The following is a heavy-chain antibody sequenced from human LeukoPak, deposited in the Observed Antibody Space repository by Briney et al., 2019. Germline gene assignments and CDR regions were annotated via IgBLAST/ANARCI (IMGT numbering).Heavy chain of an antibody. CDR1: GGSISSYY. CDR2: IYTSGST. Sequence: SETLSLTCTVSGGSISSYYWSWIRQPAGKGQEWIGRIYTSGSTNYNPSLKSRVTMSVDTSKNQFSLKLSSVTAADTAVYYCAREQRGVRYFDWLSKDYYYMDVWGKGTTVTISS. CDR3: AREQRGVRYFDWLSKDYYYMDV. J-gene: IGHJ6*03. V-gene: IGHV4-4*07. D-gene: IGHD3-9*01.